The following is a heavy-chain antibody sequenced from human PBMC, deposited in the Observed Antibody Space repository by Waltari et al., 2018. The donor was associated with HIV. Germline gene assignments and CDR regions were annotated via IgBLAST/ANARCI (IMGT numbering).Heavy chain of an antibody. V-gene: IGHV3-7*01. D-gene: IGHD3-3*01. J-gene: IGHJ6*01. CDR1: GFTFSTYW. Sequence: EVQLVESGGGLVQPGGSLRLSCAASGFTFSTYWMTWVRQAPGKGLEWLANIKQDGSEKYYVDSVKGRFTVSRDNNKKSLYLQMSSLRAEDTAVYYCARDLKDYDFWSPVDV. CDR3: ARDLKDYDFWSPVDV. CDR2: IKQDGSEK.